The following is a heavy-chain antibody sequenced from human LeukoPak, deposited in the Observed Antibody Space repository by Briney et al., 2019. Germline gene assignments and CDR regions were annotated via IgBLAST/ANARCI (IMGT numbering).Heavy chain of an antibody. Sequence: PSETLSLTCIVSGGSISSSSYYWGWIRQPPGKGLEWIGRIYYSGSTCYNPSLKSRVTISVDTSKNQFSLKLSSVTAADTAVYYCARYPLGSSYYFDYWGQGTLVTVSS. CDR2: IYYSGST. J-gene: IGHJ4*02. CDR1: GGSISSSSYY. CDR3: ARYPLGSSYYFDY. D-gene: IGHD6-6*01. V-gene: IGHV4-39*07.